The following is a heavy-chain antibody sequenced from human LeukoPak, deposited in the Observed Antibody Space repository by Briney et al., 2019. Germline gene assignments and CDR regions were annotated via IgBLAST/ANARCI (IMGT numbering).Heavy chain of an antibody. CDR2: ISHDGSKK. CDR3: AKEPPGGGAFWDY. Sequence: PGGSLRLSCAASGFTFSSYAMHWVRQAPGKGLEWVAVISHDGSKKFYADSVKGRFTISRDNSKNTLYLQMNSLRAEDTAVYYCAKEPPGGGAFWDYWGQGTLVTVSS. CDR1: GFTFSSYA. J-gene: IGHJ4*02. V-gene: IGHV3-30*18. D-gene: IGHD1-26*01.